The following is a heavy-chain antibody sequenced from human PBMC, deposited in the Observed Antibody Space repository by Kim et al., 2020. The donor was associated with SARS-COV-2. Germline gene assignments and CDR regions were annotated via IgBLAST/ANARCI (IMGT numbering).Heavy chain of an antibody. D-gene: IGHD4-17*01. J-gene: IGHJ5*02. CDR1: GYTFTSYG. Sequence: ASVKVSCKASGYTFTSYGISWVRQAPGQGLEWMGWISAYNGNTNYAQKLQGRVTMTTDTSTSTAYMELRSLRSDDTAVYYCARDYYLYGDVGNWFDPWGQGTLVTVSS. CDR2: ISAYNGNT. CDR3: ARDYYLYGDVGNWFDP. V-gene: IGHV1-18*01.